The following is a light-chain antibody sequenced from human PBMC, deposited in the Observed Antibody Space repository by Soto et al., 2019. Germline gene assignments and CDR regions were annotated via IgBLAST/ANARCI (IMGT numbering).Light chain of an antibody. CDR2: EVS. V-gene: IGLV2-14*01. Sequence: QSVLAQPASVSGSPGQSITISCTGTSSDVGGYSYVSWYQQHPGKAPKLMIYEVSNRPSGVSNRFSGSKSGNTASLTISGLQPEDEADYYCSSYTSSSTLVFGG. CDR1: SSDVGGYSY. J-gene: IGLJ2*01. CDR3: SSYTSSSTLV.